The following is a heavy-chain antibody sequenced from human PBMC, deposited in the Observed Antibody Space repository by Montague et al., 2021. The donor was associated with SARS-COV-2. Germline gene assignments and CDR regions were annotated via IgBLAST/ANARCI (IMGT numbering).Heavy chain of an antibody. J-gene: IGHJ4*02. CDR3: ARTSASSDY. D-gene: IGHD1-26*01. CDR1: GDSVSRDSAA. V-gene: IGHV6-1*01. CDR2: TYYMSKWYN. Sequence: CAISGDSVSRDSAARKWKRQSSSRGPARLGRTYYMSKWYNDYAVSVKSRITINPDTSKNQISLQLNSVTPEDTAVYYCARTSASSDYWGQGTLVTVSS.